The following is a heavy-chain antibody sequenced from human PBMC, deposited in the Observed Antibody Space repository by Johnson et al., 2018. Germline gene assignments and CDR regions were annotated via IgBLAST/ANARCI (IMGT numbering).Heavy chain of an antibody. D-gene: IGHD3-22*01. CDR1: GFTFSDYY. CDR2: ISGSDNII. V-gene: IGHV3-11*01. CDR3: ARDRWDPVIVVDHNAFDI. J-gene: IGHJ3*02. Sequence: VQLVESGGGLVKPGGSXRLSCAASGFTFSDYYMSWIRQAPGRGLQWVSYISGSDNIIYYADSVQGRFTIPRDNAKNSLYLQMNSLRAEDTDVYYCARDRWDPVIVVDHNAFDIWGQGTMVTVAS.